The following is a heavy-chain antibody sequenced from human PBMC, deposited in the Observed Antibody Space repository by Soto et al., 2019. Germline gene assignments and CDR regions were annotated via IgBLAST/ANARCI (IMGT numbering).Heavy chain of an antibody. CDR2: ISPKSGGT. V-gene: IGHV1-2*02. Sequence: QVQLVQSGAEVKKPGASVKVSCEASGYSFIDYYIHWVRQAPGQGFEWMGRISPKSGGTNYAKKFEGRVTLTWDTSLNTAYMELSSLKSDDTAVYYCVRDCWQWLVQYYYGMAVWGQGTTVTVS. J-gene: IGHJ6*02. CDR3: VRDCWQWLVQYYYGMAV. D-gene: IGHD6-19*01. CDR1: GYSFIDYY.